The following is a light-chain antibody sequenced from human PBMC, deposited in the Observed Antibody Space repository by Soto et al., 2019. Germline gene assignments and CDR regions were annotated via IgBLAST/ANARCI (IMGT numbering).Light chain of an antibody. CDR3: QQRSNWYT. CDR1: QSVSSY. V-gene: IGKV3-11*01. Sequence: EIVLTQSPATLSLSPGERATLSCRASQSVSSYLAWYQQKPGQAPRLLSYDASISATGIPARFSGRGSGTDFTLTISSLEPEDVAIYYCQQRSNWYTFGQGTKLEIK. CDR2: DAS. J-gene: IGKJ2*01.